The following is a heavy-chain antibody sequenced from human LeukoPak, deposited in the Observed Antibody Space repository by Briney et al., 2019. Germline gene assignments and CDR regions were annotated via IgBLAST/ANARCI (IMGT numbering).Heavy chain of an antibody. CDR2: INYSGCT. CDR1: GGSISSSSYY. CDR3: ARHTWRGTTSRYYFDY. D-gene: IGHD2-2*01. Sequence: PSETLSLTCTVSGGSISSSSYYWGWIRQPPGKGLEWIGSINYSGCTYYNPSLKSRVTISVDTSKNQFSLKLSSVTAADTAVYYCARHTWRGTTSRYYFDYWGQGTLVTVSS. J-gene: IGHJ4*02. V-gene: IGHV4-39*01.